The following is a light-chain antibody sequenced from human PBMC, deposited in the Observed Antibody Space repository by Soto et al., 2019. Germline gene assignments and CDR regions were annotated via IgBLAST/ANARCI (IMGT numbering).Light chain of an antibody. V-gene: IGLV2-14*03. J-gene: IGLJ2*01. CDR1: SSDVGGYNY. CDR3: SSFASSIPLV. CDR2: DVT. Sequence: QSVLTQPASVSGSPVQSITISCTGTSSDVGGYNYVSWYQQHPGKAPKLLICDVTNRPSGVSNRFSGSKSGNTASLTIYGLQNEDEADYYCSSFASSIPLVFGGGTQLTVL.